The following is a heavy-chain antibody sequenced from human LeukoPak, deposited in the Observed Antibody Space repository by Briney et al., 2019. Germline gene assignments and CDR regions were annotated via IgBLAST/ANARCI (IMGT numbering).Heavy chain of an antibody. CDR1: GFTFDDYA. CDR3: AKTGSGSYYNADAFDI. CDR2: ISWNSGSI. Sequence: PGGSLRLSCAASGFTFDDYAMHWVRQAPGKGLEWGSGISWNSGSIGYADSVKGRFTISRDNAKNSLYLQMNSLRAEDTALYYCAKTGSGSYYNADAFDIWGQGTMVTVSS. D-gene: IGHD3-10*01. J-gene: IGHJ3*02. V-gene: IGHV3-9*01.